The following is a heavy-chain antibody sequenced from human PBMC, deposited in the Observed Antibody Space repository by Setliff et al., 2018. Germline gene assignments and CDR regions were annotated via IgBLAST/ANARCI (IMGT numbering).Heavy chain of an antibody. J-gene: IGHJ4*02. CDR2: IYYSGT. CDR3: ARDVGGEGYFDS. V-gene: IGHV4-59*12. D-gene: IGHD3-10*01. Sequence: SETLSLTCTVSSASRSINTYYWSWIRQPPGEGLDWVGNIYYSGTNYNPSLKSRVTISVDTSKHQISLKLSAVTAADTAVYYCARDVGGEGYFDSWGQGTLVTVSS. CDR1: SASRSINTYY.